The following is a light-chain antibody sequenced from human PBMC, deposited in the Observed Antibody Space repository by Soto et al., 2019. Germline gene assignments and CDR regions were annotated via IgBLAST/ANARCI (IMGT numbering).Light chain of an antibody. V-gene: IGLV2-14*01. CDR2: EVT. CDR1: SSDVGGYDY. Sequence: QSVLAQPASVSGSPGQSITISCTGTSSDVGGYDYVSWCQQHPGTAPRLIIFEVTNRPSGVSNRFSGSKSGNTASLTISGLQAEDEAHYYCTSYTRCSTQVLGNRTKVTV. CDR3: TSYTRCSTQV. J-gene: IGLJ1*01.